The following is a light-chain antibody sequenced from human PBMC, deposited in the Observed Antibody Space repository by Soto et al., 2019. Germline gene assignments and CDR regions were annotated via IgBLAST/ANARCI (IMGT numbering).Light chain of an antibody. CDR2: NVT. Sequence: QSALTQPRSVSGSPGQSVTISCTGTNSDVGGYNSVAWYQQKPGEAPKLLIYNVTKRPSGVPDRFSGSRSGNMASLIISGLQTADDDCDYYCSYDGSSSNYVFGTGTKLTVL. CDR1: NSDVGGYNS. V-gene: IGLV2-11*01. CDR3: CSYDGSSSNYV. J-gene: IGLJ1*01.